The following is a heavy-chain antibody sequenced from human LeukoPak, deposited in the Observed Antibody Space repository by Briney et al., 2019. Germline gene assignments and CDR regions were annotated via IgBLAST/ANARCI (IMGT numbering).Heavy chain of an antibody. J-gene: IGHJ4*02. CDR3: AREGGDTNGYYHDY. CDR2: IYYSGTT. D-gene: IGHD3-22*01. CDR1: GGSISSSSYY. Sequence: SETLSLTCTVSGGSISSSSYYWGWLRQPPGKGLEWIGTIYYSGTTYYNPSLKSRVTISVDTSKNQFSLKLNSVTAADTAVYYCAREGGDTNGYYHDYWGQGTLVSVSS. V-gene: IGHV4-39*07.